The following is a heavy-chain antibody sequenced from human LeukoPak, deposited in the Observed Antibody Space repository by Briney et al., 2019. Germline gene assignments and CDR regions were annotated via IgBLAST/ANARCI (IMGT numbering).Heavy chain of an antibody. J-gene: IGHJ4*02. CDR1: RLTFNSNA. V-gene: IGHV3-23*01. CDR2: ISVSGGSE. Sequence: SGGSLRLSCVVSRLTFNSNAMYWVRQAPGKGLEWVSGISVSGGSEYYADSVKGRFSDSRDNSKHTVYLQMNSLRAEDTAVYFCASHAHDYDSSGYFDSWGQGALVTVSS. D-gene: IGHD3-22*01. CDR3: ASHAHDYDSSGYFDS.